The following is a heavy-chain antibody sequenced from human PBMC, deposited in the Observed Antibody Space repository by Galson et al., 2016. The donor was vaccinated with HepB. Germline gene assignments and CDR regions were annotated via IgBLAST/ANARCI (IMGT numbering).Heavy chain of an antibody. Sequence: SETLSLTCAVYNGSLSSHYWSWIRQSPGKGLEWIGEINHGGDTNYNPSLRSRITMSVDTSKNQVSLKLTSVTAADTAVYYCVRLSGKSGYDFKYWFDPWGQGTQVTVSS. CDR2: INHGGDT. V-gene: IGHV4-34*01. D-gene: IGHD5-12*01. J-gene: IGHJ5*02. CDR1: NGSLSSHY. CDR3: VRLSGKSGYDFKYWFDP.